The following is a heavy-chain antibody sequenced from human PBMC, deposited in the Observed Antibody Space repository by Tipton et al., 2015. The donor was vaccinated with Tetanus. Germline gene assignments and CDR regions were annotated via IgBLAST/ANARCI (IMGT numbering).Heavy chain of an antibody. CDR3: AREGVGGSGWYYAFDI. D-gene: IGHD6-19*01. CDR1: GFTFSSYA. Sequence: SLRLSCAASGFTFSSYAMHWVRQAPGKGLEWVAVISYDGSNKYYADSVKGRFTISRDNSKNTLYLQMNSLRAEDTAVYYCAREGVGGSGWYYAFDIWGQGTMVTVSS. CDR2: ISYDGSNK. J-gene: IGHJ3*02. V-gene: IGHV3-30-3*01.